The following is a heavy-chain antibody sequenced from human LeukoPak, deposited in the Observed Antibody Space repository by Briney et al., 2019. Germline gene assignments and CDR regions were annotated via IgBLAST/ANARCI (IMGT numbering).Heavy chain of an antibody. CDR1: AGTFSSYA. Sequence: SSVNVSCKPSAGTFSSYAISWVRQAAGQGLEWMGRIIPILGIANYAQKFQGRVTITADKSTSTAYMELSSLRSEDAAVYYCARDPGDYGLLRYYYGMDVWGQGTTVTVSS. CDR2: IIPILGIA. D-gene: IGHD4-17*01. V-gene: IGHV1-69*04. CDR3: ARDPGDYGLLRYYYGMDV. J-gene: IGHJ6*02.